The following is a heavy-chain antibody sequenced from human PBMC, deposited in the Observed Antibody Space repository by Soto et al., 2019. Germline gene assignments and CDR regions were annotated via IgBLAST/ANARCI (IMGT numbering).Heavy chain of an antibody. CDR1: GYTFTAYA. CDR2: IKPANGNT. Sequence: QVQLAQSGAEERKPGASVKVSCEATGYTFTAYAMHWVRQAPGQRLEWMGWIKPANGNTKYSQKFQGRLTITSDTSANTMYMELSSLTSEDTAMYYCTRSAISPYGGLIGPFDYWGQGNLVTVPS. CDR3: TRSAISPYGGLIGPFDY. D-gene: IGHD3-16*02. J-gene: IGHJ4*02. V-gene: IGHV1-3*05.